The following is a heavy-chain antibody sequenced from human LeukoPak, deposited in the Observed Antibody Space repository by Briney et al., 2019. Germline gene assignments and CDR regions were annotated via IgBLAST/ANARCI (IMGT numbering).Heavy chain of an antibody. Sequence: GGSLRLSCAASGFTFSNYGMHWVRQAPGKGLEWVAIIWYDGSNEYYADSVKGRFTIARDNSKKTVYLQMNSLRVEDTAVYYCARRGSGSYLYYFDYWGQGTLVAVSS. J-gene: IGHJ4*02. CDR1: GFTFSNYG. CDR2: IWYDGSNE. CDR3: ARRGSGSYLYYFDY. D-gene: IGHD3-10*01. V-gene: IGHV3-33*01.